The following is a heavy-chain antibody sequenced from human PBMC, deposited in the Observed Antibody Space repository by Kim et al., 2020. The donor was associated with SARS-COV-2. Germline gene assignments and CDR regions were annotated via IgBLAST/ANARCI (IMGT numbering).Heavy chain of an antibody. D-gene: IGHD5-18*01. Sequence: SETLSLTCTVSGGSISSGGYYWSWIRQHPGKGLEWIGYIYYSGSTYYNPSLKSRVTISVDTSKNQFSLKLSSVTAADTAVYYCARDVLYSYGTAGRWFDPWGQGTLVTVSS. CDR1: GGSISSGGYY. CDR2: IYYSGST. J-gene: IGHJ5*02. CDR3: ARDVLYSYGTAGRWFDP. V-gene: IGHV4-31*03.